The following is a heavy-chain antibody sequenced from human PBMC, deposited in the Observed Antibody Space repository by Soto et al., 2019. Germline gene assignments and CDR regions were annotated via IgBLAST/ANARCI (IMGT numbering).Heavy chain of an antibody. D-gene: IGHD6-19*01. Sequence: SETLSLTCTVSGGSISSSSYYWGWIRQPPGKGLEWIGSIYYSGSTYYNPSLKSRVTISVDTSKNQFSLKLSSVTAADTAVYYCARQLPVAGSDINWFDPWGQGTLVTVSS. CDR1: GGSISSSSYY. J-gene: IGHJ5*02. V-gene: IGHV4-39*01. CDR3: ARQLPVAGSDINWFDP. CDR2: IYYSGST.